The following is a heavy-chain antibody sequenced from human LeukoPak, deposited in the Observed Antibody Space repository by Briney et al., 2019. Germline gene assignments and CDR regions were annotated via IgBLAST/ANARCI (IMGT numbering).Heavy chain of an antibody. D-gene: IGHD1-26*01. CDR3: ARASGSYLAPVDY. Sequence: SVKVSCKASGGTFSSYTISWVRQAPGQGLEWTGRIIPILGIANYAQKFQGRVTITADKSTSTAYMELSSLRSEDTAVYYCARASGSYLAPVDYWGQGTLVTVSS. J-gene: IGHJ4*02. CDR1: GGTFSSYT. CDR2: IIPILGIA. V-gene: IGHV1-69*02.